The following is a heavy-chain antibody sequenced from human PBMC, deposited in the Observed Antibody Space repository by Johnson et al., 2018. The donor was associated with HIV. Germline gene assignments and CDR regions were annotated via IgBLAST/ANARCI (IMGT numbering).Heavy chain of an antibody. V-gene: IGHV3-30-3*01. J-gene: IGHJ3*02. CDR1: SSA. D-gene: IGHD1-26*01. Sequence: SSAMHWVRQAPGKGLEWVAVISYDGSNKYYADSVKGRFTISRDNSKNTLYLQMNSLRAEDTAVYYCARDGYSGSYLVSLDAFDIWGQGTMVTVPS. CDR3: ARDGYSGSYLVSLDAFDI. CDR2: ISYDGSNK.